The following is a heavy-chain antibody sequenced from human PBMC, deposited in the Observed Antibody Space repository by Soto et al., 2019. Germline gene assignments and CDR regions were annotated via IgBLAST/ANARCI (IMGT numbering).Heavy chain of an antibody. Sequence: QAQLVESGGGVVQPGRSLRLYCAASGFAFSSYGMHWVRQAPGTGLEWVAVISYDGSLQHYADSVKGRFTISRDNSKNMVLLQISSLRAEDTAVYYCVSDRGYGHASVPYSWGQGTLVSVSS. CDR3: VSDRGYGHASVPYS. V-gene: IGHV3-30*03. CDR2: ISYDGSLQ. CDR1: GFAFSSYG. J-gene: IGHJ4*02. D-gene: IGHD5-18*01.